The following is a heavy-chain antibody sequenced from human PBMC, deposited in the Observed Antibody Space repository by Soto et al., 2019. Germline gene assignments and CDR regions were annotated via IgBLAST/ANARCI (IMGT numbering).Heavy chain of an antibody. D-gene: IGHD1-1*01. CDR1: GYTFTSYG. CDR3: ASSSRGGELEGGSVNWFDP. CDR2: ISAYNGNT. V-gene: IGHV1-18*01. Sequence: QVQLVQSGAEVKKPGASVKVSCKASGYTFTSYGISWVRQAPGQGLEWMGWISAYNGNTNYAQKLQGRVTMTTDTSTSTAYMELRSLRSDDTAVYYCASSSRGGELEGGSVNWFDPWGQGTLVTVSS. J-gene: IGHJ5*02.